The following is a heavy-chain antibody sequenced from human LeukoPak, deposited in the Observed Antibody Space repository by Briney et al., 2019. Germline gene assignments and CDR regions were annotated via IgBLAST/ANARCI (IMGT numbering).Heavy chain of an antibody. Sequence: GGTLRLSCAASGFTFSSYGMSWVRQAPGKGLEWVSGISGSGISTYYADSVKGRFTISRDNANNMVYLQMNSLRAEDTAVYYCARYRMVSYYFDNWGQGSLVTVSS. D-gene: IGHD5-12*01. J-gene: IGHJ4*02. V-gene: IGHV3-23*01. CDR2: ISGSGIST. CDR1: GFTFSSYG. CDR3: ARYRMVSYYFDN.